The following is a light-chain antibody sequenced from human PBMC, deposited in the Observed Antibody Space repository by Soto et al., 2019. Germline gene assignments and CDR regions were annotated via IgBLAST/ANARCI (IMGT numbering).Light chain of an antibody. CDR1: SSDVGSYNL. CDR2: DVS. J-gene: IGLJ2*01. CDR3: CSYAGSSTFVV. V-gene: IGLV2-23*02. Sequence: QSALTQPASVSGSPGQSITISCTGTSSDVGSYNLVSWYHQHPGKAPKLMIYDVSKRPSGVSNRFSGSKSGNTASLTISGLQAEDEADYYCCSYAGSSTFVVFGGGTQLTVL.